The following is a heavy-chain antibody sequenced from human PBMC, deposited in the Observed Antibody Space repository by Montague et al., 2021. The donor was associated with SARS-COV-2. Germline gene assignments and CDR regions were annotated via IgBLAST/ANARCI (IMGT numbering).Heavy chain of an antibody. D-gene: IGHD6-13*01. J-gene: IGHJ4*02. Sequence: SETLSLTCTVSGGSISSSSYYWGWIRQPPGKGLEWIGSIYYSGSTYCNPSLKSRVTISVDTSKNQFSLKLSSVTAADTAVYYCARVGGEELVRLCCLDDWGQGTMVTVSS. CDR1: GGSISSSSYY. CDR3: ARVGGEELVRLCCLDD. V-gene: IGHV4-39*07. CDR2: IYYSGST.